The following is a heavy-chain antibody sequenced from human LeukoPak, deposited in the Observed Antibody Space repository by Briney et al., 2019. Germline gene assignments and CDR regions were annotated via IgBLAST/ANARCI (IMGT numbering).Heavy chain of an antibody. CDR3: ARALQLVRNWFDP. V-gene: IGHV1-8*01. J-gene: IGHJ5*02. D-gene: IGHD6-13*01. CDR1: GYTFTSYD. Sequence: ASVKVSCKASGYTFTSYDINWVRQATGQGLEWMGWMNPNSGNTGYAQKFQGRVTMTRNTSISTAYMELSSLRSEDTAVYYCARALQLVRNWFDPWGQGTLVTVSS. CDR2: MNPNSGNT.